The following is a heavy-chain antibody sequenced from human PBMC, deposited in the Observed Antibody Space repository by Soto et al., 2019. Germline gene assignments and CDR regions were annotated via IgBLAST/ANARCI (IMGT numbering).Heavy chain of an antibody. J-gene: IGHJ4*02. Sequence: PSETLSLTCTVSGGSISSGGYYWSWIRQHPGKGLEWIGYIYYSGSTYYNPSLKSRVTISVDTSKNQFSLKLSSVTAADTAVYYCARAKIAASTSFDYWGQGTLVTVSS. CDR3: ARAKIAASTSFDY. CDR2: IYYSGST. V-gene: IGHV4-31*03. CDR1: GGSISSGGYY. D-gene: IGHD6-13*01.